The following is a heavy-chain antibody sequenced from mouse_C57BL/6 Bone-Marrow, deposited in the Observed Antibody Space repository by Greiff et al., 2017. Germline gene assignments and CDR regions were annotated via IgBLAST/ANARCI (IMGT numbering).Heavy chain of an antibody. D-gene: IGHD4-1*01. CDR1: GYTFTDHT. Sequence: VKLMESDAELVKPGASVKISCKVSGYTFTDHTIHWMKQRPEQGLEWIGYIYPRDGSTKYNEKFKGKATLTADKSSSTAYMQLNSLTSEDSAVYFCAINWDEDYYAMDYWGQGTSVTVSS. CDR2: IYPRDGST. CDR3: AINWDEDYYAMDY. V-gene: IGHV1-78*01. J-gene: IGHJ4*01.